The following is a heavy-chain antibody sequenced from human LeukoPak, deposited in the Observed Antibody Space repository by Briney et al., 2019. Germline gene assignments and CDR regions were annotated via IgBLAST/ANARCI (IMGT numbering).Heavy chain of an antibody. CDR2: IYSGATT. CDR1: GFTVTTYY. CDR3: ARVGDHFHWNLDL. V-gene: IGHV3-53*01. Sequence: GGSLRLSCAASGFTVTTYYMNWVGQAPGKGLEWVSIIYSGATTYYADSVKGRFTISRDTSKNTVSLQMNSLRAEDTAVYFCARVGDHFHWNLDLWGRGTLVTVSS. D-gene: IGHD3-3*02. J-gene: IGHJ2*01.